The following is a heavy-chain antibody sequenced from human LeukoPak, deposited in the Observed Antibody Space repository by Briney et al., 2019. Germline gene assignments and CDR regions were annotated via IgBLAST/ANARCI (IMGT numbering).Heavy chain of an antibody. J-gene: IGHJ6*03. CDR3: ARVMGYYFYMDV. V-gene: IGHV4-59*01. Sequence: PSETLSLTCTVSGGSISSYYWSWTRQPPGKGLEWIGYIYHSGSTNYNPSLKSRVTISVDTSKNQFSLKLSSVTAADTAVYYCARVMGYYFYMDVWGKGTTVTVSS. CDR1: GGSISSYY. CDR2: IYHSGST.